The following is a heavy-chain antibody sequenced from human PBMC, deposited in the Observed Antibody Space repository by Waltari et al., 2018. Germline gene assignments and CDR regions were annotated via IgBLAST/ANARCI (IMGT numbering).Heavy chain of an antibody. CDR1: GFTFSSYA. CDR3: ARRRPHYYYYYMDV. V-gene: IGHV3-30-3*01. CDR2: ISYDGSNK. Sequence: QVQLVESGGGVVQPGRSLRLSCAASGFTFSSYAMHWVRQAPGKGRDVVAVISYDGSNKYYADSVKGRFTISRDNSKNTLYLQMNSLRAEDTAVYYCARRRPHYYYYYMDVWGKGTTVTVSS. J-gene: IGHJ6*03.